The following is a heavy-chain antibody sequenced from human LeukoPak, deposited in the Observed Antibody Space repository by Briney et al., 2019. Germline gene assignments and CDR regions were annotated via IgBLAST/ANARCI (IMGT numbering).Heavy chain of an antibody. CDR2: INPNSGGT. Sequence: ASVKVSCKVSGYTLTELSMHWVRQAPGQGLEWMGWINPNSGGTNYAQKFQGRVTVTRDTSISTAYMELSRLRSDDTAVYYCARDRNGDYGLDYWGQGTLVTVSS. CDR1: GYTLTELS. D-gene: IGHD4-17*01. V-gene: IGHV1-2*02. J-gene: IGHJ4*02. CDR3: ARDRNGDYGLDY.